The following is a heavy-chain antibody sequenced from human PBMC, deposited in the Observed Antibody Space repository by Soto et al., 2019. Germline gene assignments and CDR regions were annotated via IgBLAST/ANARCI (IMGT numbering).Heavy chain of an antibody. CDR2: IYYTGST. CDR1: GASISRYY. D-gene: IGHD4-4*01. CDR3: ARFYYSGNPGVFDY. Sequence: SETLSLTCTVSGASISRYYWGWIRLPPGKGLEWIGHIYYTGSTTYNPSLKSRVTISVDTPKNQFSLKLSSVTAADTALYFCARFYYSGNPGVFDYWGQGALVTVSS. J-gene: IGHJ4*02. V-gene: IGHV4-59*01.